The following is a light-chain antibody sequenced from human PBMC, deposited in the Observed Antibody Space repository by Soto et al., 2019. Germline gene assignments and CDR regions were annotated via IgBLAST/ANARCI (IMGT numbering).Light chain of an antibody. CDR1: QSVSIN. Sequence: ELVMSQYTAPLSVSPGERSTLSCMASQSVSINLAWYQQKPGQAPRLLIYGASTRATGIPARFSGSGSGTEFTLTISSLHSEDFAVYRCQHYNCWPRTWRFGEGAKLDIK. CDR2: GAS. J-gene: IGKJ1*01. CDR3: QHYNCWPRTWR. V-gene: IGKV3-15*01.